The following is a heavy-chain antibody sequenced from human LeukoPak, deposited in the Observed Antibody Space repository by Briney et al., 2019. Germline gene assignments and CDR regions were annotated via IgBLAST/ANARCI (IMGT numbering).Heavy chain of an antibody. J-gene: IGHJ6*02. CDR2: IYYSGST. V-gene: IGHV4-59*12. CDR3: ARTSSNSWSYGMDV. Sequence: SETLSLTCTVSSGSISSYYWSWIRQPPGKGLEWIGYIYYSGSTNYNPSLKSRVTISVDTSKNQFSLKLSSVTAADTAVYYCARTSSNSWSYGMDVWGQGTTVTVSS. CDR1: SGSISSYY. D-gene: IGHD6-13*01.